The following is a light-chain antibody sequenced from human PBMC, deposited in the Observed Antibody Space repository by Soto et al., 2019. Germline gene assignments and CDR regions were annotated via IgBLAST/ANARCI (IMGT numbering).Light chain of an antibody. V-gene: IGKV3-20*01. J-gene: IGKJ3*01. CDR1: QSINSDY. Sequence: EVVLTQSPDTLSLSPGERATLSCRASQSINSDYLVWYQQKPGQAPRLLIYGASSRATGIPDRFSGSGSGTDFTLTINRLEPEDFAVYYCQHYGNSPPSVTFGPGTKVDIK. CDR2: GAS. CDR3: QHYGNSPPSVT.